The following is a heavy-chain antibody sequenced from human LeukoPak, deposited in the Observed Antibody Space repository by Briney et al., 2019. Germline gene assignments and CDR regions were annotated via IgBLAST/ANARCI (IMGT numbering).Heavy chain of an antibody. CDR3: ARTATSSGYSPLLNYFDY. Sequence: GESLKISCKGSGYSFTSYWIGWVRQMPGKGLEWMGIIYPGDSDTRYSPSFQGQVTISADKSISTAYLQWSSLKASDTAMYYCARTATSSGYSPLLNYFDYWGQGTLVTVSS. CDR1: GYSFTSYW. CDR2: IYPGDSDT. J-gene: IGHJ4*02. D-gene: IGHD3-22*01. V-gene: IGHV5-51*01.